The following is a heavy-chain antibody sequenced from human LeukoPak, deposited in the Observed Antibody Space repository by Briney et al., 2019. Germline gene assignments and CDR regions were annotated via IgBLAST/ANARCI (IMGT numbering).Heavy chain of an antibody. V-gene: IGHV4-4*02. J-gene: IGHJ3*02. Sequence: SGTLSLTCAVSGSSISSSNWWSWVRQPPGKGLEWIGEIYHSGSTNYNPSLKSRVTISVDKSKNQFSLKLSSVTAADTAVYYCARDSGYDGNDAFDIWGQGTMVTVSS. CDR3: ARDSGYDGNDAFDI. CDR2: IYHSGST. D-gene: IGHD5-12*01. CDR1: GSSISSSNW.